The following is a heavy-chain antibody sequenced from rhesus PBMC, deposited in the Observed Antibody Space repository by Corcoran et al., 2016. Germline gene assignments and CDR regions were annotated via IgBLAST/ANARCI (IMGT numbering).Heavy chain of an antibody. D-gene: IGHD6-43*01. Sequence: QLQLQESGPGLVKPSETLSLTCAVSGYSISSGYGWSWIRQPPGKGLEWIGYISYSGSTSYNPSLKSRVTISRDTSKNQFSLKLSSVTTADTAVYYCARSSGYSSSYTFDYWGQGVLVTVSS. J-gene: IGHJ4*01. CDR2: ISYSGST. CDR1: GYSISSGYG. V-gene: IGHV4-122*02. CDR3: ARSSGYSSSYTFDY.